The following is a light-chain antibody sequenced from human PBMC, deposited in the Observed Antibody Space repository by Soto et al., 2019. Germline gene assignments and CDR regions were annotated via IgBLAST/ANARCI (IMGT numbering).Light chain of an antibody. J-gene: IGLJ1*01. CDR3: SSYTSSSTRV. CDR2: DVS. Sequence: QSVLTQPASVSGSPGQSITISCTGTSSDVGGYNYVSWYQQHPGKAPKLMIYDVSNRPSGVSNRFSGSKSGNTASLTISGLQAEDEADYYCSSYTSSSTRVFGCGTKVTVL. V-gene: IGLV2-14*01. CDR1: SSDVGGYNY.